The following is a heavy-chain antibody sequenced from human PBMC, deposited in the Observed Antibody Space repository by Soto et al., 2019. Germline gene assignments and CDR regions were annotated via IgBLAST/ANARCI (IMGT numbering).Heavy chain of an antibody. CDR1: GGPLSSYF. J-gene: IGHJ4*02. Sequence: SSETLSLTCTVSGGPLSSYFWSWIRQPPGKGLEWIGYIYYSGTINYNPSLKSRVTMSVDTSSNQFSLKLNSVTAADTAIYYCARGLNFYDIRAPFGHWGQGSLVTVSS. CDR2: IYYSGTI. D-gene: IGHD3-22*01. CDR3: ARGLNFYDIRAPFGH. V-gene: IGHV4-59*01.